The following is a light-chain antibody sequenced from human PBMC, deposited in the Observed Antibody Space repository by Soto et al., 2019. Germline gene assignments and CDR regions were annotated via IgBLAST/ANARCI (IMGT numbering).Light chain of an antibody. CDR2: EVS. J-gene: IGLJ1*01. CDR1: SSDVGGYNY. Sequence: QSALTQPASVSGSPGQSITISCTGTSSDVGGYNYVSWYQQHPGRVPKLMIYEVSNRPSGVSNRFSGSKSGNTASLTVSGLQAEDEADYYCSSYAGSNNVFGTGTKLTVL. V-gene: IGLV2-14*01. CDR3: SSYAGSNNV.